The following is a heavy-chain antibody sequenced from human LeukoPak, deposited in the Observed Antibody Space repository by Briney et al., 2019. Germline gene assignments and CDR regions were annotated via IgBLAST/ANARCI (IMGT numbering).Heavy chain of an antibody. J-gene: IGHJ4*02. CDR3: ASRTMIVPPFDY. Sequence: GGSLRLSCAASGFTFSSYAMSWVRQAPGKGLEWVSAISGSGGGTYYADSVKGRFTISRDNSKNTLYLQMNSLRAEDTAVYYCASRTMIVPPFDYWGQGTLVTVSS. CDR1: GFTFSSYA. V-gene: IGHV3-23*01. D-gene: IGHD3-22*01. CDR2: ISGSGGGT.